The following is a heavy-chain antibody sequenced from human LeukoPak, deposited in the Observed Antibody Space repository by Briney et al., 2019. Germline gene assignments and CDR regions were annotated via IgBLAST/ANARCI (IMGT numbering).Heavy chain of an antibody. CDR1: GFTFSSYW. Sequence: GGSLRLSRAASGFTFSSYWMNWVRQAPGKGLVWVSRIASDGSSTTYADSVKGRFSISRDNAKNTLYLQMNSLRVEDTAVCYCARGRPHGNDYWGQGTLVTVSS. J-gene: IGHJ4*02. V-gene: IGHV3-74*01. CDR3: ARGRPHGNDY. CDR2: IASDGSST. D-gene: IGHD4-23*01.